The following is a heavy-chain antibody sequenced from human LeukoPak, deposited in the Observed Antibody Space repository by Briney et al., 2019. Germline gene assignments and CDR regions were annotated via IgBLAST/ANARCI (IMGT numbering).Heavy chain of an antibody. CDR1: GYTFTSCY. CDR3: ARGVSSSWFSSRFDS. V-gene: IGHV1-46*01. CDR2: INPSGGST. D-gene: IGHD3-22*01. Sequence: ASVKVSCKASGYTFTSCYIHWVRQAPGQGLEWMGIINPSGGSTSYAQKFQGRVTMTRDTSISTAYMELSRLTSDDTAVYYCARGVSSSWFSSRFDSWGQGTLVSVSS. J-gene: IGHJ5*01.